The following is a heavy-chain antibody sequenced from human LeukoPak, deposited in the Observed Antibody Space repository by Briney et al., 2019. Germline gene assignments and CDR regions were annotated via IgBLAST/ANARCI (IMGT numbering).Heavy chain of an antibody. CDR2: INPNGGGT. V-gene: IGHV1-2*02. D-gene: IGHD3-10*01. J-gene: IGHJ4*02. CDR1: GYTFTDYY. Sequence: ASVKVSCKASGYTFTDYYIHWVRQAPGQGLEWMGWINPNGGGTNYAQKFQDRVTMTKDTPISTAYMEVSRLRSDDTATYYCARERIIMFRGIKTPNKIDYWGQGTLVTVSS. CDR3: ARERIIMFRGIKTPNKIDY.